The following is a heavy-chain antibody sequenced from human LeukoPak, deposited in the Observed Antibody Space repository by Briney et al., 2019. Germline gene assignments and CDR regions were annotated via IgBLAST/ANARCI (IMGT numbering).Heavy chain of an antibody. CDR2: ISNGGSNTI. CDR3: ARDYSNKGHDC. V-gene: IGHV3-11*01. Sequence: PGGSLRLSCAASGFSLSDYYMTWVRQAPGKGLEWVSYISNGGSNTIHYAESGKGRFTVSMDYAKNALFLQMNSLRAEDTAVYYCARDYSNKGHDCWGQGTLVTVSS. J-gene: IGHJ4*02. D-gene: IGHD2-21*01. CDR1: GFSLSDYY.